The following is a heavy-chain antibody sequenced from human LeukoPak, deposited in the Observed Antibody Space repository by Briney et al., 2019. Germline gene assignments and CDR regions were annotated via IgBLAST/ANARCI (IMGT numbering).Heavy chain of an antibody. CDR3: ARWSGYYNNWFDP. CDR2: INHSGST. J-gene: IGHJ5*02. Sequence: SETLSLTCAVYGGSFSGYYWSWIRQPPGKGLEWIGEINHSGSTNYNPSLKSRVTISVDTSKNQFSLKLSSVTAADTAVYCCARWSGYYNNWFDPWGQGTLVTVSS. D-gene: IGHD3-3*01. V-gene: IGHV4-34*01. CDR1: GGSFSGYY.